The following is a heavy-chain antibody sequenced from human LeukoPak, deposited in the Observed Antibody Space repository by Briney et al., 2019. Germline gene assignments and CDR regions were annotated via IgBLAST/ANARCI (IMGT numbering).Heavy chain of an antibody. CDR3: AVPLSGSYYALDY. CDR2: INPNSGGT. J-gene: IGHJ4*02. Sequence: ASVKVSCKASGYTFTGYYMHWVRQAPGQGLEWMGWINPNSGGTNYAQKFQGRVTMTRDTSISTAYMELSRLRSDDTAVYYCAVPLSGSYYALDYWGQGTLVTVSS. D-gene: IGHD1-26*01. V-gene: IGHV1-2*02. CDR1: GYTFTGYY.